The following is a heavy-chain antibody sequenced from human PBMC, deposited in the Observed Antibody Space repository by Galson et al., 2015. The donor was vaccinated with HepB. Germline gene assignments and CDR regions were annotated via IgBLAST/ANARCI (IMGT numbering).Heavy chain of an antibody. J-gene: IGHJ4*02. CDR3: VKESGIPQYGAYFDY. CDR1: GFILSNYG. CDR2: ISSDGGTQ. V-gene: IGHV3-30*18. Sequence: SLRLSCAASGFILSNYGMQWVRQPPGRGLQWVAVISSDGGTQYYADSVKGRFTISRDTPKNMLHLQMNSLRPEDTAVYYCVKESGIPQYGAYFDYWGQGALVTVSS. D-gene: IGHD4/OR15-4a*01.